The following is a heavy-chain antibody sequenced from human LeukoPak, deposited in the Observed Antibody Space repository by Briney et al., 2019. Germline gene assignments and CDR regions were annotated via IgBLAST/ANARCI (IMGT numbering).Heavy chain of an antibody. CDR3: ARGGSGRIYYFDY. CDR1: GGSISSYY. Sequence: ASETLSLTCTVSGGSISSYYWSWIRQPPGKGLECIGYIYYSGSTNYNPSLKSRVTISVDMSKNQFSLKLSSVTAADTAVYYCARGGSGRIYYFDYWGQGTLVTVSS. CDR2: IYYSGST. D-gene: IGHD6-19*01. J-gene: IGHJ4*02. V-gene: IGHV4-59*01.